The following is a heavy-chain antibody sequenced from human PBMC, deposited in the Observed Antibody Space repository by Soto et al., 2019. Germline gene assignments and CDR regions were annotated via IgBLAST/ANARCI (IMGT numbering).Heavy chain of an antibody. CDR2: ISGSGGST. Sequence: GSLRLSCAASGFTFSSYAMSWVRQAPGKGLEWVSAISGSGGSTYYADSVKGRFTISRDNSKNTLYLQMNSLRAEDTAVYYCAKVEGIAAAGTSWFDPWGQGTLVTVSS. J-gene: IGHJ5*02. V-gene: IGHV3-23*01. CDR3: AKVEGIAAAGTSWFDP. CDR1: GFTFSSYA. D-gene: IGHD6-13*01.